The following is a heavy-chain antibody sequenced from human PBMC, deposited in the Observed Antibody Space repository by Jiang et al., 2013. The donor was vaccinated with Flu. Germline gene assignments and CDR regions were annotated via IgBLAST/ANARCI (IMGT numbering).Heavy chain of an antibody. V-gene: IGHV1-46*01. J-gene: IGHJ4*02. Sequence: GAEVKKPGASVKVSCKASGYTFTSYYMHWVRQAPGQGLEWMGIINPSGGSTSYAQKFQGRVTMTRDTSTSTVYMELSSLRSEDTAVYYCARDLGLIAVAGRAYYFDYWGQGTLVTVSS. CDR2: INPSGGST. D-gene: IGHD6-19*01. CDR3: ARDLGLIAVAGRAYYFDY. CDR1: GYTFTSYY.